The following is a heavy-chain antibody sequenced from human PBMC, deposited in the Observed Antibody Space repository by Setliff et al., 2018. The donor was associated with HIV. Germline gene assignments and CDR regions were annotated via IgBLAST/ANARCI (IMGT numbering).Heavy chain of an antibody. CDR2: ISWDGGST. CDR3: AKSERRQDITIFGVVAD. D-gene: IGHD3-3*01. J-gene: IGHJ4*02. V-gene: IGHV3-43*01. Sequence: GGSLRLSCAASGFTFDDYTMHWVRQAPGKGLEWVSLISWDGGSTYYADSVKGRFTIPRDNSKNSLYLQMNSLRTEDTALYYCAKSERRQDITIFGVVADWGQGTLVTVSS. CDR1: GFTFDDYT.